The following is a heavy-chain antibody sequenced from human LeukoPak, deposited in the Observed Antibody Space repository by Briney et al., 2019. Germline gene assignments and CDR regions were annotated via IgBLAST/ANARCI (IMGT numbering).Heavy chain of an antibody. CDR2: INHSGST. Sequence: SETLSLTCAVYGGSFSGYYWSWIRQPPGKGLEWIGEINHSGSTNYNPSLKSRVTISVDTSKNQFSLKLSSVTAADTAVYYCASRPVRGVIITLDYWGQGTLVTVSS. V-gene: IGHV4-34*01. CDR1: GGSFSGYY. CDR3: ASRPVRGVIITLDY. D-gene: IGHD3-10*01. J-gene: IGHJ4*02.